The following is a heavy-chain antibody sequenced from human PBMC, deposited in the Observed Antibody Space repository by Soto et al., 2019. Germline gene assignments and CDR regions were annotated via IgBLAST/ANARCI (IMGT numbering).Heavy chain of an antibody. J-gene: IGHJ4*02. CDR3: ASVPIWCGSSSCYTEGFDS. Sequence: EVQLLDSGGGWVQPGGSLRLSCVASGFVFSDYAMSWVRQAPGKGLEWVSAISAGGSDTYDADSVKGRFTVSRVNSESTLYLQMNTLRAEDTAIYYCASVPIWCGSSSCYTEGFDSWGQGTLVTVSS. CDR1: GFVFSDYA. CDR2: ISAGGSDT. V-gene: IGHV3-23*01. D-gene: IGHD2-2*01.